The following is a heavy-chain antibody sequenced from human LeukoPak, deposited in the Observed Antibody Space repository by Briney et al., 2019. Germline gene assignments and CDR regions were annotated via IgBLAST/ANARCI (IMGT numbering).Heavy chain of an antibody. CDR1: GYTLTELS. CDR2: FDPEDGET. Sequence: EASVKVSCKVSGYTLTELSMHWVRQAPGKGLEWMGGFDPEDGETIYAQKFQGRVTMTEDTSTDTAYMELSSLRSEDTAVYYCARGDFYYDSSDPWGQGTLVTVSS. D-gene: IGHD3-22*01. CDR3: ARGDFYYDSSDP. V-gene: IGHV1-24*01. J-gene: IGHJ5*02.